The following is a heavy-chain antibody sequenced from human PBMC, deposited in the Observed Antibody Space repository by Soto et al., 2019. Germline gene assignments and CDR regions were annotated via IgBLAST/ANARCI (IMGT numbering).Heavy chain of an antibody. D-gene: IGHD1-26*01. CDR1: GYSFTSYW. J-gene: IGHJ5*02. CDR2: LNPGHSDT. CDR3: ARRYTGSYFDVYSWFDP. V-gene: IGHV5-51*01. Sequence: PGASLKISCKASGYSFTSYWIAWVRQTPGKGLEWMVILNPGHSDTRYSPSFQGQVTISADWPSGTTYLQLSSLKASDSGTYYCARRYTGSYFDVYSWFDPWGQGTQVTVSS.